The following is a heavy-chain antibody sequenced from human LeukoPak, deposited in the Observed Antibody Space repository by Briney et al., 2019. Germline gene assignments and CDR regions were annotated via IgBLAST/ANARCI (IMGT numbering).Heavy chain of an antibody. V-gene: IGHV4-59*01. CDR3: ARYISRDYGVGAFDI. Sequence: SETLSLTCSVSGDTINSYYWSWIRQTPGKGLDWIGHIYHSDTTAHTTYNPSLKSRVSMSVDTSKNQFSLKLSSVTAADTAVYYCARYISRDYGVGAFDIWGQGTMVTVSS. J-gene: IGHJ3*02. CDR1: GDTINSYY. D-gene: IGHD4-17*01. CDR2: IYHSDTTAHT.